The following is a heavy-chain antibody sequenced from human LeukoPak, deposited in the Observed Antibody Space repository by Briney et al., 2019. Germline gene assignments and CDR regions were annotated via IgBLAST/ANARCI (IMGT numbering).Heavy chain of an antibody. J-gene: IGHJ3*02. Sequence: GGSLRLSCAASGFTFSSYWMSWVRQAPGKGLEWVANIKQDGSEKYYVDSVKGRFTISRDNAKNSLYLQMNSLRAEDTAVYYCAREAIPSSSKYGDYYDFWSGYSNEGHAFDIWGQGTMVTVSS. V-gene: IGHV3-7*01. D-gene: IGHD3-3*01. CDR1: GFTFSSYW. CDR3: AREAIPSSSKYGDYYDFWSGYSNEGHAFDI. CDR2: IKQDGSEK.